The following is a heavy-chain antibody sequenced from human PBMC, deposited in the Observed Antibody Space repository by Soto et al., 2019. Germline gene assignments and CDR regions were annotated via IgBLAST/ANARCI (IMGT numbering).Heavy chain of an antibody. D-gene: IGHD6-6*01. Sequence: ASVKVSCTPSVYTFASYGTIWVRQAPGQGLEWMGWISAYNGNTNYAQTLQGRVTMTTDTSTSTAYMELRSLRSDDTAVYYCARKYSSSSWFDPWGQGILVTGSS. V-gene: IGHV1-18*01. CDR1: VYTFASYG. CDR3: ARKYSSSSWFDP. CDR2: ISAYNGNT. J-gene: IGHJ5*02.